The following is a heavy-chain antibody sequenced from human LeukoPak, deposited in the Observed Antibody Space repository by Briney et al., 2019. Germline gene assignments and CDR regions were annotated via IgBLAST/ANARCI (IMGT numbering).Heavy chain of an antibody. CDR1: GGSISSSSYY. CDR3: ARDSAWAYAFDI. V-gene: IGHV4-39*02. D-gene: IGHD1-26*01. J-gene: IGHJ3*02. Sequence: PSETLSLTCTVSGGSISSSSYYWRWLRQPPGKGLEWLGSIYYSGSTYYNPSLKSRVTISVDTSKNQFSLKLSSVTAADTAVYYCARDSAWAYAFDIWGQGTMVTVSS. CDR2: IYYSGST.